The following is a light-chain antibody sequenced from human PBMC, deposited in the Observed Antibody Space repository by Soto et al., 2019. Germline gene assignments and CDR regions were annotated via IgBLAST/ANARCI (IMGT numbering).Light chain of an antibody. V-gene: IGKV3-15*01. CDR3: QQYNNWPLYT. J-gene: IGKJ2*01. Sequence: EIVMTQSPDTLSVSPGERATLSCRATQSVSSNLAWYQQKPGQAPRLLIYAASTRAPGIPARFSGSGSGTEFTLTITSLQSEDFAVYYCQQYNNWPLYTFGQGNKLQIK. CDR1: QSVSSN. CDR2: AAS.